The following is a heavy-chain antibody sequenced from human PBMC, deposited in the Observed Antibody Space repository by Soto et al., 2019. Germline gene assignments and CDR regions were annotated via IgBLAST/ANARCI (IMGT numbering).Heavy chain of an antibody. V-gene: IGHV3-49*04. J-gene: IGHJ4*02. CDR3: TRAAGIAAAGPDY. Sequence: PGGSLRLSCTASGFTFGDYAMSWVRQAPGKGLEWVGFIRSKAYGGTTEYAASVKGRFTISRDDSKSIAYLQMNSLKTEDTAVYYCTRAAGIAAAGPDYWGQGTLVTVSS. CDR1: GFTFGDYA. D-gene: IGHD6-13*01. CDR2: IRSKAYGGTT.